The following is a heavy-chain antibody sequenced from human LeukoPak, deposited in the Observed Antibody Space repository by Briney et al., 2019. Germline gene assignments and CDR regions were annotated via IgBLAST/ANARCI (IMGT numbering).Heavy chain of an antibody. CDR2: IHTDGSST. Sequence: PGGSLRLSCAASGFTFDDYAMHWVRQAPGKGLVWVSRIHTDGSSTSYADSVKGRFTISRDNAKNTLYLQMTSLTVEDTAVYYCARTSYGGNSPDWFDPWGQGTLVTVSS. J-gene: IGHJ5*02. D-gene: IGHD4-23*01. CDR1: GFTFDDYA. CDR3: ARTSYGGNSPDWFDP. V-gene: IGHV3-74*01.